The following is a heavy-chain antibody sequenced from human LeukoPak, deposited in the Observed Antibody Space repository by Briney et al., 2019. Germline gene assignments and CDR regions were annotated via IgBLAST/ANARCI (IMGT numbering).Heavy chain of an antibody. CDR1: GFIFSSYG. V-gene: IGHV3-33*01. Sequence: GGSLRLSCAASGFIFSSYGMHWVRQAPGKGLEWVAVTWYDGSNKYYADAVKGRFTISRDNSTNTLYLQMNSLRAEDTAVYFCARDHGDYSGKDYWGQGTLVTVSS. J-gene: IGHJ4*02. CDR2: TWYDGSNK. CDR3: ARDHGDYSGKDY. D-gene: IGHD4-17*01.